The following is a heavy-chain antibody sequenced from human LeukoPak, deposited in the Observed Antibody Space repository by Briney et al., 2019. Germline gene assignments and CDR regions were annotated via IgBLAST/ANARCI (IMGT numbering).Heavy chain of an antibody. CDR3: AKVFSSSPYYYGMDV. V-gene: IGHV3-30*02. CDR1: GYSFGSYG. D-gene: IGHD6-13*01. J-gene: IGHJ6*02. CDR2: IWYDGSNK. Sequence: GGSLRLSCAASGYSFGSYGMHWVRQAPGKGLEWVALIWYDGSNKYYADSVRGRFTISRDNSKNTLYLQMNSLRAEDTAVYYCAKVFSSSPYYYGMDVWGQGTTVTVSS.